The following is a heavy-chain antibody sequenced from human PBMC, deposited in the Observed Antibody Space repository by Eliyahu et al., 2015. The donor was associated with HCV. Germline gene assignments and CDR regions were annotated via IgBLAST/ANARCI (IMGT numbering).Heavy chain of an antibody. CDR1: GGXFNSQS. J-gene: IGHJ4*01. CDR2: IVPIPGIR. V-gene: IGHV1-69*02. Sequence: QVQLVQSGAEVKQPGSSVKVSCQASGGXFNSQSIAWVRQAPGQGLEWMGRIVPIPGIRNYAQNFQGRVTLTADTSTNTVYLDLSSLRSDDTAVYYCVRHSGSGSYDWSHGTLVTVSS. D-gene: IGHD6-25*01. CDR3: VRHSGSGSYD.